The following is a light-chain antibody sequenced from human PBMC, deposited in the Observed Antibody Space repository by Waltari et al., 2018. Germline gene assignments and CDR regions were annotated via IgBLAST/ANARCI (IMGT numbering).Light chain of an antibody. CDR3: QSANDNYNPF. J-gene: IGLJ7*01. Sequence: TQPHSVSGSPGQTVTISCTRSSGSIDSDYVQWYQQRPGNAPTTVIYKDNQRPSGVPDRFSASIDSSSNSASLAISGLTSEDEADYYCQSANDNYNPFFGGGTRLTVL. CDR1: SGSIDSDY. V-gene: IGLV6-57*03. CDR2: KDN.